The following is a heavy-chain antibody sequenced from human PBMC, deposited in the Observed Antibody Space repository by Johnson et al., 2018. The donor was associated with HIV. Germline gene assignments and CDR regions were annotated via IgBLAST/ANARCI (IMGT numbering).Heavy chain of an antibody. CDR3: ASVDTAMVDTFDI. J-gene: IGHJ3*02. D-gene: IGHD5-18*01. CDR1: GFTFSSYG. V-gene: IGHV3-30*03. Sequence: QVQLVESGGGVVQPGRSLRLSCAASGFTFSSYGMHWVRQAPGKGLEWVAVISYDGSNKYYADSVKGRFTISRDNSKNTVYLQMNSLRIEDTAVYYCASVDTAMVDTFDIWGQGTMVTVSS. CDR2: ISYDGSNK.